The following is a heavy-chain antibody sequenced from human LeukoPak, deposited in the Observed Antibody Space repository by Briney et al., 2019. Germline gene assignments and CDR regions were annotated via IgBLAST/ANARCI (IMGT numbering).Heavy chain of an antibody. V-gene: IGHV3-23*01. CDR3: AKAFSSSWYGFDY. D-gene: IGHD6-13*01. Sequence: PGGSLRLSCAASGFTFSNYAMTWVRQAPGKGLEWVSGISGSGGGTYYTDSVKGRFTISRDNSKNTLYLQMNSLRPEDTAIYYCAKAFSSSWYGFDYWGQGTLVTVS. J-gene: IGHJ4*02. CDR1: GFTFSNYA. CDR2: ISGSGGGT.